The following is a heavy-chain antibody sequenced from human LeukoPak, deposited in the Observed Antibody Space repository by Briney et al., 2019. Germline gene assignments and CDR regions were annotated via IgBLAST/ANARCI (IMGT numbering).Heavy chain of an antibody. Sequence: ASVIVSCKASGYTFTNYGIRWVRQAPGQGLEWMEWISANNGETRYAQNLQGRVTMTTDTSTSTAYMELRSLRSDDTAVYYCARVPPSAHQLLSSDYWGQGTQVTVSS. CDR1: GYTFTNYG. CDR2: ISANNGET. CDR3: ARVPPSAHQLLSSDY. D-gene: IGHD2-2*01. V-gene: IGHV1-18*04. J-gene: IGHJ4*02.